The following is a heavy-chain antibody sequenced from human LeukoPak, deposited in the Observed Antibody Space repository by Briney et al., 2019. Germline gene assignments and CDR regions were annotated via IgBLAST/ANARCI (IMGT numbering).Heavy chain of an antibody. CDR3: ARGLVSSRWFDP. Sequence: SETLSLTCTVSGGSISSYYWNWIRQPPGKGLEWIGYIYYSGSTNYNPSLKSRVTISVDTSKNQFSLKLSSVTAEDTAVYYCARGLVSSRWFDPWGQGTLVTVSS. D-gene: IGHD6-6*01. J-gene: IGHJ5*02. V-gene: IGHV4-59*01. CDR1: GGSISSYY. CDR2: IYYSGST.